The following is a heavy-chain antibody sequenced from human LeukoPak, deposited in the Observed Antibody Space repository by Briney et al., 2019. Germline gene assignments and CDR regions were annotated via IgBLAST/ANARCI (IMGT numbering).Heavy chain of an antibody. J-gene: IGHJ3*02. V-gene: IGHV4-59*01. CDR1: GGSISSYY. CDR2: IYYSGST. Sequence: SSETLSLTCTVSGGSISSYYWSWIRQPPGQGLEWIGYIYYSGSTNYNPSLKSRVTISVDTSKNQFSLKLSSVTAADTAVYYCARDGYYYDSSGPYHAFDIWGQGTMVTVSS. D-gene: IGHD3-22*01. CDR3: ARDGYYYDSSGPYHAFDI.